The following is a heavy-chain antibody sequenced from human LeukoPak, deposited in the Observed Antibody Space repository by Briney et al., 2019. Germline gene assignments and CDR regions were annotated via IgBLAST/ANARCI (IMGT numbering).Heavy chain of an antibody. CDR3: ARAGYCSGSSCKTFDS. D-gene: IGHD2-15*01. J-gene: IGHJ4*02. CDR2: IRFDASNK. Sequence: GGSLRLSCAASGFTFSSYGMHWVRQAPGKGLEWVAFIRFDASNKYYADSVRGRFTISRDNAKNSLYLQMNSLRAEDTAVYYCARAGYCSGSSCKTFDSWGQGTLVTVSS. CDR1: GFTFSSYG. V-gene: IGHV3-30*02.